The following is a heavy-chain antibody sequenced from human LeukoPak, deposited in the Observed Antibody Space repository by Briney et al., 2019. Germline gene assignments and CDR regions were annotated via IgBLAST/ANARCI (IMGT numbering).Heavy chain of an antibody. CDR1: GFTFSSYG. J-gene: IGHJ6*02. Sequence: GRSLRLSCAASGFTFSSYGMHWVRQAPGKGLEWVAVISYDGSNKYYADSVKGRFTISRDNSKNTLYLQMNSLRAEDTAVYYCARDSRIRAPRITMIVVDRYYYYYGMDVWGQGTTVTVSS. CDR3: ARDSRIRAPRITMIVVDRYYYYYGMDV. D-gene: IGHD3-22*01. CDR2: ISYDGSNK. V-gene: IGHV3-30*03.